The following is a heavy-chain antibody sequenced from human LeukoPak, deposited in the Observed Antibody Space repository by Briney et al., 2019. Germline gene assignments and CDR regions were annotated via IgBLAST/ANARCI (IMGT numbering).Heavy chain of an antibody. CDR1: GLGFSSFS. V-gene: IGHV3-21*01. CDR2: ITPTTNYI. J-gene: IGHJ4*02. D-gene: IGHD3-22*01. Sequence: GGSLRLSCAASGLGFSSFSFNWIRQAPGKGLEWVSSITPTTNYIYYADSVRGRFTISRENAKNSLYLQMNSLRAEDTAVYYCARLRRTSDSSGYYYYYDYWGQGTLVTVSS. CDR3: ARLRRTSDSSGYYYYYDY.